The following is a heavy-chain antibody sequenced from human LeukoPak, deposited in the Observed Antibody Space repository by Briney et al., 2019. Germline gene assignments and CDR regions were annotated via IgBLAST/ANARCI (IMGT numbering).Heavy chain of an antibody. CDR1: GGSISSYY. V-gene: IGHV4-4*07. CDR3: ARDLVVVVPAAEVSGMDV. J-gene: IGHJ6*02. Sequence: SETLSLTCTVSGGSISSYYWSWIRQPAGKGLEWIGRIYTSGSTNYNPSLRSRVTMSVDTSKNQFSLKLSSVTAADTAVYYCARDLVVVVPAAEVSGMDVWGQGTTVTVSS. D-gene: IGHD2-2*01. CDR2: IYTSGST.